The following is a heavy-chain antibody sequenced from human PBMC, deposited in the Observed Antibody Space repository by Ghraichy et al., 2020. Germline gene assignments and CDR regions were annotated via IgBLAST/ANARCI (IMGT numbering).Heavy chain of an antibody. D-gene: IGHD4-17*01. CDR3: ARFLPRADYGDPPGFDY. CDR2: INHSGST. Sequence: SETLSLTCAVYGGSFSGYYWSWIRQPPGKGLEWIGEINHSGSTNYNPSLKSRVTISVDTSKNQFSLKLSSVTAADTAVYYCARFLPRADYGDPPGFDYWGQGTLVTVSS. J-gene: IGHJ4*02. V-gene: IGHV4-34*01. CDR1: GGSFSGYY.